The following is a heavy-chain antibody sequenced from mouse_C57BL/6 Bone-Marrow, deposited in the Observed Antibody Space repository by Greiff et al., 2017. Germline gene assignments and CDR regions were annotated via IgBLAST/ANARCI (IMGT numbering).Heavy chain of an antibody. CDR2: IDPSDSYT. CDR1: GYTFTSYW. Sequence: QVQLKEPGAELVKPGASVKLSCKASGYTFTSYWMQWVKQRPGQGLEWIGEIDPSDSYTNYNQKFKGKATLTVDTSSSTAYMQLSSLTSEDSAVYYCARGNYDYEGYYAMDYWGQGTSVTVSS. D-gene: IGHD2-4*01. V-gene: IGHV1-50*01. CDR3: ARGNYDYEGYYAMDY. J-gene: IGHJ4*01.